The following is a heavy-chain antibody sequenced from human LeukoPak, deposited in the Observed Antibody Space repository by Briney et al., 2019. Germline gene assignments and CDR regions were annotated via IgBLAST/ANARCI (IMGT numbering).Heavy chain of an antibody. V-gene: IGHV3-7*01. CDR1: GFTFSSYW. J-gene: IGHJ6*03. D-gene: IGHD5-12*01. CDR2: IKQDGSEK. Sequence: PGGSLRLSCAASGFTFSSYWMSWVRQAPGKGLKWVANIKQDGSEKYYVDSVKGRFTISRDNAKNSLYLQMNSLRAEDTAVYYCARDGATFSGYDWYYYMDVWGKGTTVTVSS. CDR3: ARDGATFSGYDWYYYMDV.